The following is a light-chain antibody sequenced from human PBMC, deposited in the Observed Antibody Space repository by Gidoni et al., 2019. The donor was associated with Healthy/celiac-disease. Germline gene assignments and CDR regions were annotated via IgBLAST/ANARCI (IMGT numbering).Light chain of an antibody. CDR3: QAWDSSTVV. J-gene: IGLJ2*01. Sequence: SYELTPPPSVSVSPGKTASITCSGDKLGDKYACWYQQKPGQSPVLVIYQDSKRPSGIPERFSGSNSGNTATLTISGTQAMDEADYYCQAWDSSTVVFGGGTKLTVL. CDR2: QDS. V-gene: IGLV3-1*01. CDR1: KLGDKY.